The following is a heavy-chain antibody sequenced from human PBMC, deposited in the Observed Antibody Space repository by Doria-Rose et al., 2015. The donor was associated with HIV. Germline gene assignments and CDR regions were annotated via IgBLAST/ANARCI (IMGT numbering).Heavy chain of an antibody. CDR3: ARIKSSRWYHKYYFDF. V-gene: IGHV2-26*01. D-gene: IGHD6-13*01. CDR2: TFSDDER. Sequence: SGPVLVKPTETLTLTCTVSGVSLSSPGMGVSWIRQPPGKALEWLANTFSDDERSYKTPLKSRLTISRGTSKGQVVLTMTDMDPVDTATYYCARIKSSRWYHKYYFDFWGQGTLVIVSA. CDR1: GVSLSSPGMG. J-gene: IGHJ4*02.